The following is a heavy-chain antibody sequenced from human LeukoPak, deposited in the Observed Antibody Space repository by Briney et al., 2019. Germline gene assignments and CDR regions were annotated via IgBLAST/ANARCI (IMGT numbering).Heavy chain of an antibody. CDR1: GGSFSGYY. CDR3: AREGCSGGSCYSLAFDI. V-gene: IGHV4-34*01. CDR2: INHSGST. J-gene: IGHJ3*02. D-gene: IGHD2-15*01. Sequence: SETLSLTCAVYGGSFSGYYWSWIRQPPGKGLEWIGEINHSGSTNYNPSLKSRVTISVDTSKNQFSLKLSSVTAADTAVYYCAREGCSGGSCYSLAFDIWGQGTMVTVSS.